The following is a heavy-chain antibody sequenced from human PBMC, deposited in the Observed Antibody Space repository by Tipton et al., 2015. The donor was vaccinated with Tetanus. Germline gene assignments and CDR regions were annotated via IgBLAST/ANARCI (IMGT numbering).Heavy chain of an antibody. J-gene: IGHJ4*02. CDR3: ARGPRLLLYYFDS. D-gene: IGHD5-12*01. CDR2: LGTTSGYI. Sequence: SLRLSCAAPGFTFTDYSLIWVRQAPGKGLEWVSSLGTTSGYIFYADSVKGRFTISRDDAKNSLFLQMNSLRAEDTAVYYCARGPRLLLYYFDSWGQGTLVTVSS. V-gene: IGHV3-21*01. CDR1: GFTFTDYS.